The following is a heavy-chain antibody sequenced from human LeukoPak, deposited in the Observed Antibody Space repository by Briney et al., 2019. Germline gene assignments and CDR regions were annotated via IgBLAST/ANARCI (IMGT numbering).Heavy chain of an antibody. Sequence: PSETLSLTCTVSGDSISTYYWSWIRQPPGKGLEWIGYIYYRVTSDYNPSLKSRVTMSVDMSTRQISLKLSSVTAADTAVYYCARDRADTGYSYGLDYWGQGTLVTVSS. D-gene: IGHD5-18*01. V-gene: IGHV4-59*01. J-gene: IGHJ4*02. CDR2: IYYRVTS. CDR3: ARDRADTGYSYGLDY. CDR1: GDSISTYY.